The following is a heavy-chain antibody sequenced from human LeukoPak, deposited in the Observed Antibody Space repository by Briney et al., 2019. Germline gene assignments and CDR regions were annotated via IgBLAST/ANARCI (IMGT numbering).Heavy chain of an antibody. CDR2: INHSGST. CDR3: ARGLSALYSYVPLPYFDY. D-gene: IGHD5-18*01. V-gene: IGHV4-34*01. Sequence: PSETLSLTCAVYGGSFSGYYWSRIRQPPGKGLEWIGEINHSGSTNYNPSLKSRVTISVDTSKNQFSLKLSSVTAADTAVYYCARGLSALYSYVPLPYFDYWGQGTLVTVSS. CDR1: GGSFSGYY. J-gene: IGHJ4*02.